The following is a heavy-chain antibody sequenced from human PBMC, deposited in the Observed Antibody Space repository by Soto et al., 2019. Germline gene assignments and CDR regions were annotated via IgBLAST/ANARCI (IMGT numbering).Heavy chain of an antibody. CDR2: IIPIFGTA. J-gene: IGHJ1*01. Sequence: QVQLVQSGAEVKKPGSSVKVSCKASGGTFSSYAISWVRQAPGQGLEWMGGIIPIFGTANYAQKFQGRVTITADESTSTAYMELSSLRSEDTAVYYCVRDGVTPRSWSVTAPEYFQHWGQGTLVTVSS. D-gene: IGHD2-21*02. CDR1: GGTFSSYA. CDR3: VRDGVTPRSWSVTAPEYFQH. V-gene: IGHV1-69*01.